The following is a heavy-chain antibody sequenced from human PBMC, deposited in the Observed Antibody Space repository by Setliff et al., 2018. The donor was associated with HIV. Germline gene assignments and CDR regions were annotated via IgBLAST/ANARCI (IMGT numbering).Heavy chain of an antibody. CDR1: GGTFSCYA. CDR3: ARGQYYYDSSGWGDYYYYMDV. V-gene: IGHV1-69*10. Sequence: SVKVSCKASGGTFSCYAISWVRQAPGQGLEWMGGIIPILGIANYAQKFQGRVTITTDESTSTAYMELSSLRSEDTAVYYCARGQYYYDSSGWGDYYYYMDVWGKGTTVTVSS. D-gene: IGHD3-22*01. J-gene: IGHJ6*03. CDR2: IIPILGIA.